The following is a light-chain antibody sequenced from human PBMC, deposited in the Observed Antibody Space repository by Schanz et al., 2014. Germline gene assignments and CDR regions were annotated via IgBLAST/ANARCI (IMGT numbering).Light chain of an antibody. J-gene: IGKJ3*01. CDR1: QNIFSN. CDR2: GAS. Sequence: EMVMTQSPATLSVSPGERATLSCRASQNIFSNLAWYQQKSGQAPRLLIYGASSRATGIPDRFSGSGSGTDFTLTISSLQSEDFAVYYCQQYNNWPVTFGPGTKVDIK. CDR3: QQYNNWPVT. V-gene: IGKV3D-15*01.